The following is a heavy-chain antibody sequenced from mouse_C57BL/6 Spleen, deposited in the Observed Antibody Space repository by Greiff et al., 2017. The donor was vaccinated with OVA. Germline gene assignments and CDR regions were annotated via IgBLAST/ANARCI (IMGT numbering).Heavy chain of an antibody. CDR2: ISSGGSYT. Sequence: EVQLVESGGDLVKPGGSLTLTCAASGFSFSSYGMSWVRQTPDKRLAWVATISSGGSYTYYPDSVKGRFTISRDNAKNTLYLQMSSLKAEDTAMYYCARHSGGKDYFDYWGQGTTLTVSS. V-gene: IGHV5-6*01. J-gene: IGHJ2*01. CDR1: GFSFSSYG. D-gene: IGHD1-1*02. CDR3: ARHSGGKDYFDY.